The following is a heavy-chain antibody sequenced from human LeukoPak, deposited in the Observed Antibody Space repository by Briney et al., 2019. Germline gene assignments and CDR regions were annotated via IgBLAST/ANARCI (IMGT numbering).Heavy chain of an antibody. V-gene: IGHV3-7*01. CDR2: IKHDGSEK. CDR3: ARGYTVTTIDY. J-gene: IGHJ4*02. CDR1: GFTFSTYW. Sequence: GGSLRLSCAASGFTFSTYWMSWVRQAPGKGLEWVANIKHDGSEKYYVDSMKGRFTISRDNAKNSLYLQMNSLRAEDTAMYYCARGYTVTTIDYWGQGTLVTVSS. D-gene: IGHD4-17*01.